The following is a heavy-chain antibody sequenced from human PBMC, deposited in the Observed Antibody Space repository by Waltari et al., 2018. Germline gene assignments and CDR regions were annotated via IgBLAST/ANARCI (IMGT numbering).Heavy chain of an antibody. D-gene: IGHD6-19*01. V-gene: IGHV4-59*11. J-gene: IGHJ6*02. CDR1: GGSISSHY. CDR3: ARDRLRIAVAGTYYYYGMDV. CDR2: IYYSGST. Sequence: QVQLQESGPGLAKPSETLSLTCTVSGGSISSHYWSWIRQPPGKGLEWIGYIYYSGSTNYNPSLKRRVTISVDTSKNQFSLKLSSVTAADTAVYYCARDRLRIAVAGTYYYYGMDVWGQGTTVTVSS.